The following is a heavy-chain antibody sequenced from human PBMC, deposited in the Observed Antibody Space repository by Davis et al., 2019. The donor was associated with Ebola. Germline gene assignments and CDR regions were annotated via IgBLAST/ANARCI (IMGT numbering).Heavy chain of an antibody. J-gene: IGHJ4*02. Sequence: PSETLSLTCTVSGGSISSSSYNWGWIRQPPGKGLEWIGSIYYSGSTHYNPSLNSRVTISVDTSKNQFSLKLRSMTAADTAIYYCARDLDSSNSDSWGRGTLVTVSS. CDR3: ARDLDSSNSDS. V-gene: IGHV4-39*07. CDR1: GGSISSSSYN. CDR2: IYYSGST. D-gene: IGHD6-6*01.